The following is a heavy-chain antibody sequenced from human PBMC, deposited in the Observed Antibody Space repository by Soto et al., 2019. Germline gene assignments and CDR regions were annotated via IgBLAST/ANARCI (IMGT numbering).Heavy chain of an antibody. J-gene: IGHJ4*02. Sequence: PGGSLRLSCVASGFTFSSYDMHWVRQPTGKGLEWVSGIGIGGDTYYSGSVKGRFTISRDNSKNTLYLQMNSLRAEDTAVYYCAKDAHSSAYWGQGTLVTVSS. CDR2: IGIGGDT. V-gene: IGHV3-13*01. D-gene: IGHD6-6*01. CDR1: GFTFSSYD. CDR3: AKDAHSSAY.